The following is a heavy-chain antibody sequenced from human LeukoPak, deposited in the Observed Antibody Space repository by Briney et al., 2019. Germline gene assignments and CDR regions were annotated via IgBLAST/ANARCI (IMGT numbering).Heavy chain of an antibody. D-gene: IGHD4-23*01. J-gene: IGHJ4*02. V-gene: IGHV3-33*03. Sequence: QPGRSLRLSCAVSGYSFSSHGMHWVRQAPGKGLEWVAAIWYDGSQKYYADTVRSRFTVSRDNSKNTLYLQMDSLRAEDTAVYYCARLYGANVGYLDYWGRGTLVTVSS. CDR2: IWYDGSQK. CDR3: ARLYGANVGYLDY. CDR1: GYSFSSHG.